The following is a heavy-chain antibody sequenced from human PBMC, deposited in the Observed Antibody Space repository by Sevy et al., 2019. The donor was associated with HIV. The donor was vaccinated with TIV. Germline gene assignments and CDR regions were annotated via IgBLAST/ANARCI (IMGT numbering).Heavy chain of an antibody. CDR2: ISYDGSNK. CDR1: GFTFSSYA. Sequence: GGSLRLSCAASGFTFSSYAMHGVRQAPGKGLEGVAVISYDGSNKYYADAVKGRFTISRDNSKNTLYLQMNSLRAEDTAVYYCARKGGYSNYEGAYYFDYWGQGTLVTVSS. V-gene: IGHV3-30-3*01. D-gene: IGHD4-4*01. J-gene: IGHJ4*02. CDR3: ARKGGYSNYEGAYYFDY.